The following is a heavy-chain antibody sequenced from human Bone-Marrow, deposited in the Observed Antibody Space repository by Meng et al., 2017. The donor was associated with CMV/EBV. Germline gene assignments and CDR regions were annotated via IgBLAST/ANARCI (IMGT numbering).Heavy chain of an antibody. J-gene: IGHJ4*02. V-gene: IGHV3-64*01. Sequence: MQWVRKAQGKGLEYVSAISSNGGSTYYANSVKGRFTIYRDNSKNTLYLQMGSLRAEDMAVYYCARGAKYYYDSSGYYYRLSPGQHDCWGQGTPVTVSS. D-gene: IGHD3-22*01. CDR2: ISSNGGST. CDR3: ARGAKYYYDSSGYYYRLSPGQHDC.